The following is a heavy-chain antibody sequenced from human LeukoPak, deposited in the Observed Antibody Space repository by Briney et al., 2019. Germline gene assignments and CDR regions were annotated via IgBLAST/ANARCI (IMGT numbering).Heavy chain of an antibody. CDR2: IRGSGGNT. J-gene: IGHJ4*02. D-gene: IGHD3-10*01. CDR1: GFAFSNYA. V-gene: IGHV3-23*01. CDR3: AKDRATYYSGGFDY. Sequence: PGESLRLSCAASGFAFSNYAMSWVRQAPGKGPEWVSTIRGSGGNTYYADSVKGRFTISRDNSKNTLYLQMNSLRAEDTAVYFCAKDRATYYSGGFDYWGQGTLLTVSS.